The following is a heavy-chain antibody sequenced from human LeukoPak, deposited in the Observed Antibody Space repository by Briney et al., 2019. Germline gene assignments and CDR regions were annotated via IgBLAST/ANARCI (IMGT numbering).Heavy chain of an antibody. V-gene: IGHV4-30-2*01. CDR1: GGSISSGGYY. Sequence: SQTLSLTCTVSGGSISSGGYYWSWIRQPPGKGLEWIGYIYHSGSTYYNPSLKSRVTISVDRSKNQFSLKLSSVTAADTAVYYCARDHSPLGYCSSTSCSGELDYWGQGTLVTVSS. CDR2: IYHSGST. D-gene: IGHD2-2*01. J-gene: IGHJ4*02. CDR3: ARDHSPLGYCSSTSCSGELDY.